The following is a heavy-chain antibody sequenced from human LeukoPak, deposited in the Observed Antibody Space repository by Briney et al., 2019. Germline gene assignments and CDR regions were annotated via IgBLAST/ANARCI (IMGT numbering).Heavy chain of an antibody. D-gene: IGHD2-15*01. V-gene: IGHV3-21*01. CDR2: ISTSSSYI. CDR1: GFAFNNYW. J-gene: IGHJ5*02. Sequence: GGSLRLPCAASGFAFNNYWMHWVRRAPGKGLEWVSSISTSSSYIYYADSVRGRFTISRDNAKNSLYLQMNSLRAEDTAVYSCARGADGVSSNSRGWFDPWGQGTLVTVSS. CDR3: ARGADGVSSNSRGWFDP.